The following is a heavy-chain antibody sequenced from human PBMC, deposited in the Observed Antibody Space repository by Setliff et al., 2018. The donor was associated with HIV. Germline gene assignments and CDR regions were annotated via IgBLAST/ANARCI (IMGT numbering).Heavy chain of an antibody. Sequence: RASVKVSCKASGYTFTSYAMHWVRQAPGQRLEWMGWINAGNGNTKYSQKFQGRVTITADVSTATVYMELTRLTSEDTAVFYCASVSGDCSGDVCSSPYGFFYDMAVWGKGTAVTVSS. CDR3: ASVSGDCSGDVCSSPYGFFYDMAV. V-gene: IGHV1-3*01. J-gene: IGHJ6*03. CDR1: GYTFTSYA. CDR2: INAGNGNT. D-gene: IGHD2-8*02.